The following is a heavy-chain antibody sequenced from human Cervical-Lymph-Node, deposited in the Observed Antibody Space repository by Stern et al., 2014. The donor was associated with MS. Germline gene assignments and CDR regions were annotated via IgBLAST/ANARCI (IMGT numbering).Heavy chain of an antibody. CDR3: ATEPLGGA. D-gene: IGHD3-16*01. CDR2: IYHTGSP. CDR1: GDSISGDNW. Sequence: QVQLQESGPGLVKPSGTLSLICDVSGDSISGDNWWSWVRQPPGKGLECIGQIYHTGSPNYNPSLKSRVTMSLDNSKNQFSLSLIPVTAADTAVYFCATEPLGGAWGQGILVIVSS. V-gene: IGHV4-4*02. J-gene: IGHJ5*02.